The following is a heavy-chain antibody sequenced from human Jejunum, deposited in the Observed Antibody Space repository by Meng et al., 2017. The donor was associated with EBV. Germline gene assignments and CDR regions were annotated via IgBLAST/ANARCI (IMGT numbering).Heavy chain of an antibody. Sequence: QVQLQVSGPGLVKPSGTLSLTCAVSGDSIDSRNWWSWVRQSPERGLEWIGEIYYSGSTNYNPSLKSRVTILVDRSENHFSLHLSSVTAADTAVYYCVRSGDYCLVYWGQGTLVTVSS. J-gene: IGHJ4*02. CDR1: GDSIDSRNW. CDR2: IYYSGST. CDR3: VRSGDYCLVY. V-gene: IGHV4-4*02. D-gene: IGHD1-26*01.